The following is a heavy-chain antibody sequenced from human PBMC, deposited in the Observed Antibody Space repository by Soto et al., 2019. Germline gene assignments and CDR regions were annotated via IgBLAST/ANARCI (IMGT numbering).Heavy chain of an antibody. CDR2: IDPSDSYT. V-gene: IGHV5-10-1*01. Sequence: GASLKISCDGCGYSVTSYWISWVRQKHGKGLEWMGRIDPSDSYTNYSPSFQGHVTISADKSISTAYLQWSSLKASDTAMYYCARLQAAAGDNDLTFDYWGQGTLVTVSS. CDR3: ARLQAAAGDNDLTFDY. CDR1: GYSVTSYW. J-gene: IGHJ4*02. D-gene: IGHD6-13*01.